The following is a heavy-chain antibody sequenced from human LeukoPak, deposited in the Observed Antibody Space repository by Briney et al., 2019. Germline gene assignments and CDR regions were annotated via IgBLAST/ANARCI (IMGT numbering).Heavy chain of an antibody. CDR3: ARGGDYDILTGPFGNWFDP. V-gene: IGHV4-59*01. J-gene: IGHJ5*02. CDR1: GGSISSYY. Sequence: SETLSLTCTVSGGSISSYYWSWIRRPPGKGLEWIGYIYYSGSTNYNPSLKSRVTISVDTSKNQFSLKLSSVTAADTAVYYCARGGDYDILTGPFGNWFDPWGQGTLVTVSS. D-gene: IGHD3-9*01. CDR2: IYYSGST.